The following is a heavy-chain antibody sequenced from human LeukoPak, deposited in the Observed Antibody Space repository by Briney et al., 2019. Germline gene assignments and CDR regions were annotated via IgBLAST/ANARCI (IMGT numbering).Heavy chain of an antibody. Sequence: SGGSLRLSCAASGFTFSSYWMHWVRQAPGKGLVWVSRINSDGSSTSYADSVRGRFTISRDNAKNTLYLQMNSLRAEDTAVYYCAARGTYYDFWSGYPRSGYWGQGTLVTVSS. V-gene: IGHV3-74*01. CDR2: INSDGSST. D-gene: IGHD3-3*01. CDR3: AARGTYYDFWSGYPRSGY. J-gene: IGHJ4*02. CDR1: GFTFSSYW.